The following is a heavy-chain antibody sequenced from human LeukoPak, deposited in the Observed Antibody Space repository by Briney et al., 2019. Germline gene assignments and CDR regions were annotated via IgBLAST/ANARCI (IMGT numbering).Heavy chain of an antibody. V-gene: IGHV3-23*01. Sequence: GGSLRLSCAASGFTFSSYAMGWVRQAPGKGLEWVSAISAGGGSTHYADSVKGRFTSSRDNSKNTFYLQMYSRRAEDTALYYCAKILDSVDDWEYYGMDVWGQGTTVTVSS. CDR2: ISAGGGST. CDR3: AKILDSVDDWEYYGMDV. J-gene: IGHJ6*02. CDR1: GFTFSSYA. D-gene: IGHD5/OR15-5a*01.